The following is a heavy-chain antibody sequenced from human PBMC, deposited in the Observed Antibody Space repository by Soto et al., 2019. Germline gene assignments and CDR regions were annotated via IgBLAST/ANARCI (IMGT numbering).Heavy chain of an antibody. CDR1: GYSISSGYY. D-gene: IGHD2-2*01. CDR3: ARDQLDIVVVPAAISYGMDV. V-gene: IGHV4-38-2*02. CDR2: IYHSGST. J-gene: IGHJ6*02. Sequence: KPSETLSLTCAVSGYSISSGYYWGWIRQPPGKGLEWIGSIYHSGSTYYNPSLKSRVTISVDTSKNQFSLKLSSVTAADTAVYYCARDQLDIVVVPAAISYGMDVWGQGTTVTVSS.